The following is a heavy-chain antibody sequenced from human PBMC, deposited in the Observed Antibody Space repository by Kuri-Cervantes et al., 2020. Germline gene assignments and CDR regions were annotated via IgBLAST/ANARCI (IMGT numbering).Heavy chain of an antibody. CDR2: ISSSSSTI. D-gene: IGHD3-22*01. CDR3: TTNQRYYDSSGYYSVGAFDI. Sequence: GESLKISCAASGFTFSSYSMNWVRQAPGKGLEWVSYISSSSSTIYYADSVKGRFTISRDNAKNSLYLQMNSLKTEDTAVYYCTTNQRYYDSSGYYSVGAFDIWGQGTMVTVSS. CDR1: GFTFSSYS. J-gene: IGHJ3*02. V-gene: IGHV3-48*01.